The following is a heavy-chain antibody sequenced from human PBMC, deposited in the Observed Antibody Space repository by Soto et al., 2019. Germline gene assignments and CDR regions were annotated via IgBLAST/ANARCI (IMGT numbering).Heavy chain of an antibody. J-gene: IGHJ6*01. CDR1: GGTFSSYA. CDR3: ARDHPPLYSSGWYTSYYYYYYGMDV. D-gene: IGHD6-19*01. Sequence: SVKVSCKASGGTFSSYAISWVRQAPGQGLEWMGGIIPIFGTANYAQKFQGRVTITADESTSTAYMELSSLRSEDTAVYYCARDHPPLYSSGWYTSYYYYYYGMDVWGQGTTVTVSS. V-gene: IGHV1-69*01. CDR2: IIPIFGTA.